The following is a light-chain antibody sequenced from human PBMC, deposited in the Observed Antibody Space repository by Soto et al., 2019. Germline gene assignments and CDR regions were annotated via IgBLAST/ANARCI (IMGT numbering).Light chain of an antibody. J-gene: IGKJ1*01. V-gene: IGKV3-15*01. CDR1: QSVSSN. Sequence: EIVMTQSPATLSVSPGERATLSCRASQSVSSNLAWYQQKTGQAPRLLIYGASTRATGIPARFRGSGSGTEFTLTISSLQSEDFAVYYCQQYNNGPRTFGQGTKVEIK. CDR3: QQYNNGPRT. CDR2: GAS.